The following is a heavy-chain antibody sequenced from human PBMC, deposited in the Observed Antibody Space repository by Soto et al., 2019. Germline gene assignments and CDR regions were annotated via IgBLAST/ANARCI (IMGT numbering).Heavy chain of an antibody. CDR1: GYSVTSGSY. Sequence: PSETLSLTCTVSGYSVTSGSYWGWFRQPPEKGLEWIGSVYLSGHTYHNPSLMSRVTISIDTSKNQFSLRLISVTAADTDVYYCTREQSDDNYFDPWGQGTLVTVSS. D-gene: IGHD6-19*01. CDR2: VYLSGHT. V-gene: IGHV4-38-2*02. J-gene: IGHJ5*02. CDR3: TREQSDDNYFDP.